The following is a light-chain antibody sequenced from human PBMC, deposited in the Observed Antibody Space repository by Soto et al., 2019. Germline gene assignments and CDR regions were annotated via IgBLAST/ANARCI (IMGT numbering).Light chain of an antibody. J-gene: IGLJ1*01. V-gene: IGLV2-14*01. CDR2: DVS. CDR3: SSYTGSGTYV. Sequence: QSVLTQPASVSGSPGQSITISCTGTSSDVGGSNYVSWYQQHPGKAPKLIISDVSYRPSGVSNRFSGSKSGNTASLTISGVQVEDEADYYCSSYTGSGTYVFGTGTKVTVL. CDR1: SSDVGGSNY.